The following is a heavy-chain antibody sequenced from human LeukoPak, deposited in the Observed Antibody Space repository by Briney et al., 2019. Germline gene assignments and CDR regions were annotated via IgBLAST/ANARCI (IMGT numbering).Heavy chain of an antibody. CDR1: GFTFSSYS. Sequence: GGSLRLSCAASGFTFSSYSIHWVRQAPGKGLEWVAVISYDGSNKYYADSVKGRFTISRDSSKMLYLQMNSLRVEDTAVYYCAKNRRSDTTLDYWGQGTLVTVSS. J-gene: IGHJ4*02. CDR3: AKNRRSDTTLDY. CDR2: ISYDGSNK. D-gene: IGHD5-18*01. V-gene: IGHV3-30*18.